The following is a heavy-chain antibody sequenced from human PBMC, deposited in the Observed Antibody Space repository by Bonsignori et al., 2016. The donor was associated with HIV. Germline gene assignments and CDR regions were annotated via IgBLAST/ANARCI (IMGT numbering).Heavy chain of an antibody. V-gene: IGHV1-46*01. J-gene: IGHJ4*02. CDR2: INPSGGST. CDR3: ARDCSGGSCYSGVTTVTTFDY. Sequence: WVRQAPGQGLEWMGIINPSGGSTSYAQKFQGRVTMTRDTSTSTVYMELSSLRSEDTAVYYCARDCSGGSCYSGVTTVTTFDYWGQGTLVTVSS. D-gene: IGHD2-15*01.